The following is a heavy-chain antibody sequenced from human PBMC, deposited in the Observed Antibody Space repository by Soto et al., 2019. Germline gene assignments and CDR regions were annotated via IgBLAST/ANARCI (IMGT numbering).Heavy chain of an antibody. CDR2: IYYSGNT. D-gene: IGHD5-12*01. V-gene: IGHV4-59*08. CDR1: GGSISSYY. J-gene: IGHJ4*02. Sequence: PSETLSLTCTVSGGSISSYYWSWIRQPPGKGLEWIGYIYYSGNTNYNPSLKSRVTISVDASKNQFSLKLSSVTAADTAVYYCARRTYSGSSYYFDYWGQGTQVTAPQ. CDR3: ARRTYSGSSYYFDY.